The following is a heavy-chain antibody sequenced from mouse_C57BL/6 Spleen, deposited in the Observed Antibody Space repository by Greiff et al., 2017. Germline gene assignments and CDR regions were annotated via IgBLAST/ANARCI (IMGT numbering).Heavy chain of an antibody. CDR1: GYTFTSYW. Sequence: QVQLQQPGAELVKPGASVKMSCKASGYTFTSYWITWVKQRPGQGLEWIGDLYPGSGSTNYNEKFKSKATLTVDTSSSTAYMQLSSLKSEDSAVYSCANFYGSSFFAYWGQGTLVTVSA. D-gene: IGHD1-1*01. CDR2: LYPGSGST. J-gene: IGHJ3*01. V-gene: IGHV1-55*01. CDR3: ANFYGSSFFAY.